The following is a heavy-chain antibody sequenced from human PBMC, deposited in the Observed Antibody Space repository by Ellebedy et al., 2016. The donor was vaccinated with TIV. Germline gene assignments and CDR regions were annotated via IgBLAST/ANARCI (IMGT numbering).Heavy chain of an antibody. CDR1: GFTFSNAW. D-gene: IGHD7-27*01. CDR2: IKSKTDGGTT. V-gene: IGHV3-15*07. CDR3: ARTNWGEDY. Sequence: GESLKISCAASGFTFSNAWMNWVRQAPGKGLEWVGSIKSKTDGGTTDYAAPVKGRFTISRDNAKNTLYLQMNSLRDEDTAVYYCARTNWGEDYWGQGTLVTVSS. J-gene: IGHJ4*02.